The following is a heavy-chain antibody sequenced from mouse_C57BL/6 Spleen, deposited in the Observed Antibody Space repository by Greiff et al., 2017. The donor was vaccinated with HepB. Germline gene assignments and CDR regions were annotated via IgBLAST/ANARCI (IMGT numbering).Heavy chain of an antibody. Sequence: VQLQQSGAELVRPGASVKLSCTASGFNIKDDYMHWVKQRPEQGLEWIGWLDPENGDTEYASKFQGKATITADTSSNTAYLQLSSLTSEDTAVYYCTCIYFDYWGQGTTLTVSS. V-gene: IGHV14-4*01. J-gene: IGHJ2*01. CDR2: LDPENGDT. CDR1: GFNIKDDY. CDR3: TCIYFDY.